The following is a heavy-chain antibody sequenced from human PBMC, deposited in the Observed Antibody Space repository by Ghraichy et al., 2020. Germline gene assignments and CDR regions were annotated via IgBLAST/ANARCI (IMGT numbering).Heavy chain of an antibody. J-gene: IGHJ4*02. CDR3: ARGRKSSQQLVPLPFDY. D-gene: IGHD6-13*01. CDR2: INHIASA. V-gene: IGHV4-34*01. Sequence: SETLSLTCAVYNGPFGSYYWSWIRQPPGKGLEWIGEINHIASASYSPSLKSRVTLSVDRSKHQFSLWLSSVTAADTAVYYCARGRKSSQQLVPLPFDYWGQGTLVNVSS. CDR1: NGPFGSYY.